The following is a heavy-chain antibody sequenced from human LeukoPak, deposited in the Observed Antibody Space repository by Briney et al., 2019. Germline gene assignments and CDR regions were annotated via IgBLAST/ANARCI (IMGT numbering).Heavy chain of an antibody. CDR1: GYSFTTYW. CDR3: ARVSVANILYWFDP. V-gene: IGHV5-51*01. D-gene: IGHD5-12*01. J-gene: IGHJ5*02. Sequence: GESLKISSKGSGYSFTTYWIGWVRQMPGKGLEWMGIIYPGDSDTRYSPSFQGQVTISADKSISTACLQWSSLKASDTAMYYCARVSVANILYWFDPWGQGTLVTVSS. CDR2: IYPGDSDT.